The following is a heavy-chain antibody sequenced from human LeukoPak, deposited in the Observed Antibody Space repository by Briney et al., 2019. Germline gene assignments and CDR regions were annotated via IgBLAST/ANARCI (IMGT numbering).Heavy chain of an antibody. J-gene: IGHJ6*03. V-gene: IGHV4-34*01. CDR3: ARVPSTLRRHEKQWLVINYYYYYMDV. D-gene: IGHD6-19*01. CDR1: GGSFSGYY. CDR2: INHSGNT. Sequence: PSETLSLTCAVYGGSFSGYYWSWIRQPPGNGLEWIGEINHSGNTNYNPSLKSRVTISVDMSKNQFSLKLTSMTAADTAVYYCARVPSTLRRHEKQWLVINYYYYYMDVWGKGTTVTVSS.